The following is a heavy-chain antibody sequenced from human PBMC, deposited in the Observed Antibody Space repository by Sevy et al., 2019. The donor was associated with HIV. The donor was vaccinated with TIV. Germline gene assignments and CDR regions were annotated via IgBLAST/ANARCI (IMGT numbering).Heavy chain of an antibody. CDR2: IYPGDSDT. D-gene: IGHD3-10*01. V-gene: IGHV5-51*01. Sequence: GESLKISCKGSGYSFTSYWIGWVRQMPGKGLEWMGIIYPGDSDTRYSPSFQGQVTLSADKSISTAYLQWSSLKASDTAMYYCATLYYYGSGSYTDSFDYWGQGTLVTVSS. CDR3: ATLYYYGSGSYTDSFDY. J-gene: IGHJ4*02. CDR1: GYSFTSYW.